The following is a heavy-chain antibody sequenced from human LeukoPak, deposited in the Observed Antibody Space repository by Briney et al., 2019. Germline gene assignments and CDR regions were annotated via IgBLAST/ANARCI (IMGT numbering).Heavy chain of an antibody. CDR1: GGSISSYY. CDR3: ARESNKGVRYYYYYMDV. J-gene: IGHJ6*03. CDR2: IYTSGST. Sequence: PSETLSLTCTVSGGSISSYYWSWIRQPAGKGLEWIGRIYTSGSTNYNPSLKSRVTISVDTSKNQFSLKLSSVTAADTAVYYCARESNKGVRYYYYYMDVWGKGTTVTVSS. D-gene: IGHD2/OR15-2a*01. V-gene: IGHV4-4*07.